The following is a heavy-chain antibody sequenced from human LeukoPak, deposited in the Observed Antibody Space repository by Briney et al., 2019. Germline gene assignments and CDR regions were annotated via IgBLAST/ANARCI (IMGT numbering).Heavy chain of an antibody. J-gene: IGHJ6*02. CDR2: IYYSGST. V-gene: IGHV4-59*01. D-gene: IGHD2-15*01. CDR1: GCSITSYY. Sequence: SETLSLTCTVSGCSITSYYWNWIRQPPGKGLEWIGYIYYSGSTNYNPSLKSRVTISVDTSKNQFSLKLSSVTAADTAVYYCARSRGSVYGMDVWGQGTTVTVSS. CDR3: ARSRGSVYGMDV.